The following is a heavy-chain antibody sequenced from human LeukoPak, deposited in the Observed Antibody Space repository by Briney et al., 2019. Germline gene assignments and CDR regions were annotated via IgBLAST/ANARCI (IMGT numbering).Heavy chain of an antibody. Sequence: GGSLRLSCVASGFNYNTYWMSWVRQAPGKGLEWVANIKQDGSEKNYVDSVKGRFTISRDNAKNSLYLQMNSLGAEDTAIYYCTRDYRGTFDYWGQGTLVTVSS. CDR1: GFNYNTYW. D-gene: IGHD1-26*01. CDR2: IKQDGSEK. V-gene: IGHV3-7*03. CDR3: TRDYRGTFDY. J-gene: IGHJ4*02.